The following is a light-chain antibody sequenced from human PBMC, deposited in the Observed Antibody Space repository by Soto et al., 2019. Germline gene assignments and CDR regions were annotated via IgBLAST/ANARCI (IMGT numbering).Light chain of an antibody. Sequence: DIQMTQSPSTLSASVGDRVTITCRASQSIGRWLAWYQQKPGAAPKLLIYNASSVQSGVPSRFSGSGSGTEFTRIISSLQHDDFATYYIQQYKGTFGQGTKVESK. CDR2: NAS. CDR1: QSIGRW. V-gene: IGKV1-5*01. CDR3: QQYKGT. J-gene: IGKJ1*01.